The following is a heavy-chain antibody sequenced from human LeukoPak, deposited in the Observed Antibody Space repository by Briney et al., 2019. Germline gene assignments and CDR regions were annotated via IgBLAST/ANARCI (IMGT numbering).Heavy chain of an antibody. J-gene: IGHJ5*02. CDR2: IYYSGST. V-gene: IGHV4-39*07. Sequence: SETLSLTCTVSGGSISSSSYYWGWIRQPPGKGLEWIGSIYYSGSTYYNPSLKSRVTISVDTSKNQFSLKLSSVTAADTAVYYCASADILTGYGWFDPWGQGTLVTVSS. CDR1: GGSISSSSYY. CDR3: ASADILTGYGWFDP. D-gene: IGHD3-9*01.